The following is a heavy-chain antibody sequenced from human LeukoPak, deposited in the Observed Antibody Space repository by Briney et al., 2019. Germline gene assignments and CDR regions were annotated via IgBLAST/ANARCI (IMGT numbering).Heavy chain of an antibody. V-gene: IGHV3-49*03. CDR2: IRSKAYGGTT. Sequence: GGSLRLSCTTSGFSFGDYAMSWFRQAPGKGLQWVGFIRSKAYGGTTEYAASVKGRFIISRDDSKSIAYLQMNSLKTEDTAVYYLPDSWGQGTLVTVSS. CDR3: PDS. J-gene: IGHJ5*01. CDR1: GFSFGDYA.